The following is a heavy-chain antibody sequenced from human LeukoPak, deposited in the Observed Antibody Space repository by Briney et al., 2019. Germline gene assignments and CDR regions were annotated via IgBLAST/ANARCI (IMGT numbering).Heavy chain of an antibody. CDR1: GFTFSSYS. V-gene: IGHV3-21*01. J-gene: IGHJ4*02. Sequence: GGSLRLSCAASGFTFSSYSMNWVRQAPGKGLEWVSSISSSSSYIYYADSVKGRFTISRDNAKNSLYLQMNSLRAEDTAVYYCARDDNKGVRFGVVIYDYWGQGALVTVSS. D-gene: IGHD3-3*01. CDR3: ARDDNKGVRFGVVIYDY. CDR2: ISSSSSYI.